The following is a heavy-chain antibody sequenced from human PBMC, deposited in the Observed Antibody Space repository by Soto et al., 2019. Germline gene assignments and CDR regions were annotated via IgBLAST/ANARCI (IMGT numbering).Heavy chain of an antibody. D-gene: IGHD6-19*01. Sequence: GGSLRLSCAASGFTFSSYSMNWVRQAPGKGLEWVSSISSSSSYIYYADSVKGRFTISRDNAKNSLHLQMNSLRAEDTAVYYCARDYDGWYPWFDPWGQGTLVTVSS. J-gene: IGHJ5*02. CDR2: ISSSSSYI. CDR1: GFTFSSYS. V-gene: IGHV3-21*01. CDR3: ARDYDGWYPWFDP.